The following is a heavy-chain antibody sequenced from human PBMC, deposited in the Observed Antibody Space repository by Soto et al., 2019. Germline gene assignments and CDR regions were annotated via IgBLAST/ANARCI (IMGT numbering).Heavy chain of an antibody. Sequence: QITLKESGPTLVKATQTLTLTCTFSGFSLSTSGVGVGWIRQPPGKALERLALIYWDDDKRYSPSLKSKLTITKDTSKNQVVLIMPNLAPVDTATYYCAHTQLNYYGSGTYYFDYWGQGTLGTVSS. CDR2: IYWDDDK. CDR1: GFSLSTSGVG. J-gene: IGHJ4*02. CDR3: AHTQLNYYGSGTYYFDY. V-gene: IGHV2-5*02. D-gene: IGHD3-10*01.